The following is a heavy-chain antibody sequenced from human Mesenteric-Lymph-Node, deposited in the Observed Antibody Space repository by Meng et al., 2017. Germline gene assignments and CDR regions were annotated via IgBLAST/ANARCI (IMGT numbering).Heavy chain of an antibody. V-gene: IGHV4-34*01. Sequence: QWQLQQGGAGLLKPSETLSLTCAVYGGSFSGYYWSWIRQPPGKGLEWIGEINHSGSTNYNPSLKSRVTMSVDNSKNQFSLKLNSMTAADTAVYYCARDPTGGEDHQRVWGQGTLVTVSS. J-gene: IGHJ4*02. CDR3: ARDPTGGEDHQRV. D-gene: IGHD1-14*01. CDR2: INHSGST. CDR1: GGSFSGYY.